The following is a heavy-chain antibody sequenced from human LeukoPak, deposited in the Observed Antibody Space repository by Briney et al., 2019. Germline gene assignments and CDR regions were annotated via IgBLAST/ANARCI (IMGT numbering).Heavy chain of an antibody. Sequence: GGSLRLSCAASEFTFSDYYMSWIRQAPGKGLAWVSYISSTSSTKYYADSVKGRFTISRDNAKSSLYLQMNSLRAEDTAVYYCANFRTVLRYFDWPTPLDYWGQGTLVTVSS. CDR1: EFTFSDYY. J-gene: IGHJ4*02. V-gene: IGHV3-11*04. CDR2: ISSTSSTK. CDR3: ANFRTVLRYFDWPTPLDY. D-gene: IGHD3-9*01.